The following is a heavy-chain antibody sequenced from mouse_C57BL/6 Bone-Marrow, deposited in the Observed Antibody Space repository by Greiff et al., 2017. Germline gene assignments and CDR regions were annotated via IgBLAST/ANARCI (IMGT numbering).Heavy chain of an antibody. Sequence: QVQLQQSGTELVKPGASVKLSCKASGYTFTSYWMHWVKQRPGQGLEWIGNINPSNGGTNYNEKFKSKATLTVDKSSSTAYMQLSSLTSEDSAVYYCARMEITTVVAPYWYFDVWGTGTTVTVSS. J-gene: IGHJ1*03. CDR1: GYTFTSYW. CDR3: ARMEITTVVAPYWYFDV. CDR2: INPSNGGT. D-gene: IGHD1-1*01. V-gene: IGHV1-53*01.